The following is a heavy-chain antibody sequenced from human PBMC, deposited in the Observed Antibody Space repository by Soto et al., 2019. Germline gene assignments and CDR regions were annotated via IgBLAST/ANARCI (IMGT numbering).Heavy chain of an antibody. J-gene: IGHJ4*02. Sequence: PSETLSLTCAVYGGSFSGYYWSWIRQPPGKGLEWIGEINHSGSTNYNPSLKSRVTISVDTSKNQFSLKLSSVTAADTAVYYCARDAAVGLFEYWGQGTLVTVSS. CDR1: GGSFSGYY. CDR2: INHSGST. CDR3: ARDAAVGLFEY. D-gene: IGHD1-26*01. V-gene: IGHV4-34*01.